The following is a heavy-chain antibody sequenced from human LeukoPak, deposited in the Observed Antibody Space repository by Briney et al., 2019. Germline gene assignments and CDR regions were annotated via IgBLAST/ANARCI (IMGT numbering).Heavy chain of an antibody. CDR1: GYTLTELS. CDR3: ATIAGDDYYFDY. D-gene: IGHD2-21*02. Sequence: ASVKVSCKVSGYTLTELSMHWVRQAPGKGLEWMGGFDPEDGETIYAQKFQGRVTMTEDTSTDTAYMELSSLGSEDTAVYYCATIAGDDYYFDYWGQGTLVTVSS. J-gene: IGHJ4*02. V-gene: IGHV1-24*01. CDR2: FDPEDGET.